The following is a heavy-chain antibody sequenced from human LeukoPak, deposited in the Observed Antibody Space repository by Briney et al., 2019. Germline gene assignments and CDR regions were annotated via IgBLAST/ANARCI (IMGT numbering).Heavy chain of an antibody. CDR1: GGSISSGGYY. CDR3: ARDRDIGGYFRETPHWYSDV. V-gene: IGHV4-31*03. D-gene: IGHD3-22*01. J-gene: IGHJ2*01. Sequence: NPSETLSLTRTVSGGSISSGGYYWSWIRQHPGKGLEWIGYIYYSGNTYYNPSLKSRITISVDTSKNQFSLQLNSVTPQDTAVYYCARDRDIGGYFRETPHWYSDVWGRGTLVTVSA. CDR2: IYYSGNT.